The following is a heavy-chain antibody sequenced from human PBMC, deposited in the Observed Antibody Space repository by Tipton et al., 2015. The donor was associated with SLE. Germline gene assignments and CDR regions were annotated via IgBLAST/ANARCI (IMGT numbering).Heavy chain of an antibody. D-gene: IGHD1-26*01. CDR3: ARTYSGSYGWFDP. V-gene: IGHV4-34*01. J-gene: IGHJ5*02. CDR2: INHSGST. CDR1: GGSFSGYY. Sequence: TLSLTCAVYGGSFSGYYWSWIRQPPGKGLEWIGEINHSGSTNYNPSLKSRVTISVDTSKNQFSLKLSSVTAADTAVYYCARTYSGSYGWFDPWGQGTLVTVSS.